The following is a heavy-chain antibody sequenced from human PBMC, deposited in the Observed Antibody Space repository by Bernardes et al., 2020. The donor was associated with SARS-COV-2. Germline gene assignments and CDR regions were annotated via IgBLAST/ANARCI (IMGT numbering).Heavy chain of an antibody. J-gene: IGHJ6*01. CDR3: AGSGRTSNYYYYGMDV. Sequence: SVKVSCKASGGTFSSYAISWVRQAPGQGLEWMGGIIPIFGTANYAQKFQGRVTITADESTSTAYMELSSLRSEDTGVYYCAGSGRTSNYYYYGMDVWGQGATVNVYS. CDR1: GGTFSSYA. CDR2: IIPIFGTA. D-gene: IGHD3-10*01. V-gene: IGHV1-69*13.